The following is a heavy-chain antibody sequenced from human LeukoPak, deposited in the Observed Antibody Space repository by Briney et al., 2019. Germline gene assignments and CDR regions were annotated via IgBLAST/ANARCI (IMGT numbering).Heavy chain of an antibody. D-gene: IGHD1-26*01. V-gene: IGHV4-34*01. CDR1: GGSFSGYY. J-gene: IGHJ4*02. Sequence: SETLSLTCAVYGGSFSGYYWSWIRQPPGKGLEWIGEINHSGSTNYNPSLKSRVTISVDPSKNQFSLKLSSVTAADTAVYYCARGWIVGATDFDYWGQGTLVTVSS. CDR3: ARGWIVGATDFDY. CDR2: INHSGST.